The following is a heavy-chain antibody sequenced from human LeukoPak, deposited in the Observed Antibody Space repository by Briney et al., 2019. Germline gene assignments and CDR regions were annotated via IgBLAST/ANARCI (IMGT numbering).Heavy chain of an antibody. CDR2: ISYDGSNK. J-gene: IGHJ4*02. D-gene: IGHD6-13*01. V-gene: IGHV3-30*04. Sequence: GGSLRLSCAASGFTFSSYAMHWVRQAPGKGLEWVAVISYDGSNKYYADSVKGRFTISRDNAKNSLYLQMNSLRAEDTAVYYCARRGWEQQLGGEFDYWGQGTQVTVSS. CDR1: GFTFSSYA. CDR3: ARRGWEQQLGGEFDY.